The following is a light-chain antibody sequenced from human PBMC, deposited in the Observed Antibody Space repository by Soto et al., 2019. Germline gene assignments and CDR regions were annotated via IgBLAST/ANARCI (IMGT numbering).Light chain of an antibody. V-gene: IGLV1-40*01. J-gene: IGLJ1*01. CDR2: SNN. Sequence: QSVLTQPSSVSGAPGQRVTISCTGSSSNIGAGYDLHWYQQLPGTAPKLLIYSNNNRPSGVPDRFSGSKSGTSASLGITGLQAEDEADYYCQSYDNSLSASVFGSGTKLTVL. CDR3: QSYDNSLSASV. CDR1: SSNIGAGYD.